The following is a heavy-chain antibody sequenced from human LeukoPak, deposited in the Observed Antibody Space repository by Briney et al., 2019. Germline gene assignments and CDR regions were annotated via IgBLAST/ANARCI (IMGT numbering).Heavy chain of an antibody. V-gene: IGHV4-30-4*08. CDR2: IYYSGST. CDR3: ARLPYYDSSGYYSYFDY. CDR1: GGSISSGDYY. D-gene: IGHD3-22*01. Sequence: SETLSLTCTVSGGSISSGDYYWSWIRQPPGKGLEWIGYIYYSGSTYYNPSLKSRVTISVDTSKNQFSLKLSSVTAADTAVYYCARLPYYDSSGYYSYFDYWGQGILVTVSS. J-gene: IGHJ4*02.